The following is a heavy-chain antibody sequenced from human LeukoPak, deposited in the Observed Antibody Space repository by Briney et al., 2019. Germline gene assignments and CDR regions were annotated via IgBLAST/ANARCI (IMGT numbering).Heavy chain of an antibody. J-gene: IGHJ4*02. CDR2: IYYSGST. CDR1: GGSISSGDYY. V-gene: IGHV4-30-4*01. Sequence: SETLSLTCTVSGGSISSGDYYWSWIRQPPGKGLEWIGYIYYSGSTYYNPSLKSRVTISVDTSKNQFSLKLSSVTAADTAVYYCARGFVVVPAAIASWGQGTLVTVSS. D-gene: IGHD2-2*02. CDR3: ARGFVVVPAAIAS.